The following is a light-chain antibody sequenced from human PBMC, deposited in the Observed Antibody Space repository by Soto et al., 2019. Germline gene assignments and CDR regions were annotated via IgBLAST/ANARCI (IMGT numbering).Light chain of an antibody. CDR1: QSVNNN. CDR3: QQYNNLPPYT. CDR2: VAS. V-gene: IGKV3-15*01. Sequence: EIIWTQSPASLSVSPGERATLSCRASQSVNNNLAWYQQKPGQAPRLLIYVASTRATGIPGRFRGSGSGTEFTLTITSLQSEDFAVYFCQQYNNLPPYTFGQGTKLEIK. J-gene: IGKJ2*01.